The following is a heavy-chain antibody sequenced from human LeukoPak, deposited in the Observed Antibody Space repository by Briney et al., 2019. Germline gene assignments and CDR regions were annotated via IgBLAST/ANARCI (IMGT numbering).Heavy chain of an antibody. CDR1: GYTFTGYY. J-gene: IGHJ4*02. CDR2: INPNSGGT. Sequence: ASVTVSCKASGYTFTGYYMHWVRQAPGQGLEWMGWINPNSGGTNYAQKFQGRVTMTRDTSISTAYMELSRLRSDDTAVYYCARDPEDSGSYYLDYWGQGTLVTVSS. D-gene: IGHD1-26*01. V-gene: IGHV1-2*02. CDR3: ARDPEDSGSYYLDY.